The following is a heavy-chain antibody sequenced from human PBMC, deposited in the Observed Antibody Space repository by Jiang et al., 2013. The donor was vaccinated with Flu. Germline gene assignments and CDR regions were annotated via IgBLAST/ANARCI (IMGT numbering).Heavy chain of an antibody. D-gene: IGHD3-22*01. J-gene: IGHJ6*01. CDR1: GGSISSGNYY. Sequence: GPGLVKPSQTLSLTCTVSGGSISSGNYYWSWIRQPAGKGLEWIGRIYTSGSTNYNPSLKSRVTISIDTSRSQFSLKLSSVTAADTAVYYCARDNYYDDSGYYGLYYYYGMDV. V-gene: IGHV4-61*02. CDR3: ARDNYYDDSGYYGLYYYYGMDV. CDR2: IYTSGST.